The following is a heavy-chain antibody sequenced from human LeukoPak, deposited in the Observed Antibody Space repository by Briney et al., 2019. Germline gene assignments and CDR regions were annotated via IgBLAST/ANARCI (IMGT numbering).Heavy chain of an antibody. CDR1: GFTLSSYW. CDR2: IKSDGSST. CDR3: ARALSPVQADN. J-gene: IGHJ4*02. V-gene: IGHV3-74*01. Sequence: PGGSLRLSCVASGFTLSSYWMHWVRQAPGKGLVWVSRIKSDGSSTTYADSVKGRFTISRDNAKNTLYLQMNSLRAEDTAVYYCARALSPVQADNWGQGTLVTVSA.